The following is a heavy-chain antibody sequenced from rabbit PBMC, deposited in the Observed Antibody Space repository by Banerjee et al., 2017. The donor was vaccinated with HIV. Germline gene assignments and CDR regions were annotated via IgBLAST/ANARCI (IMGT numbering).Heavy chain of an antibody. CDR3: VRGASSSGYYSL. CDR2: IDLVFGNT. CDR1: GVSFSISSY. V-gene: IGHV1S40*01. D-gene: IGHD1-1*01. J-gene: IGHJ3*01. Sequence: QSLEESGGDLVKPGASLTLTCTASGVSFSISSYMCWVRQAPGKGLEWIGYIDLVFGNTYYASWVNGRFTISSHNAQNTLYLQLNSLTVADTATYFCVRGASSSGYYSLWGQGTLVTVS.